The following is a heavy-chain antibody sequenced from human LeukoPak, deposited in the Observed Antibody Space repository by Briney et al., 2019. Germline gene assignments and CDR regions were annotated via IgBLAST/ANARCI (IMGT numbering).Heavy chain of an antibody. CDR1: GYTFTSYD. V-gene: IGHV1-8*01. CDR3: ARCRYSGSRRRGDAFDI. D-gene: IGHD1-26*01. Sequence: ASVKVSCKASGYTFTSYDINWVRQATGQGLEWMGWMNPNSGNTGYAQKFQGRVTMTRNTSISTAYMELSSLRSEDTAVYYCARCRYSGSRRRGDAFDIWGQGTMVTVSS. CDR2: MNPNSGNT. J-gene: IGHJ3*02.